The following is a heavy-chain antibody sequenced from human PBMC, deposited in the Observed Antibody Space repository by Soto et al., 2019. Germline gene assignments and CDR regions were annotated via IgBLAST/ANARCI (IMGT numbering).Heavy chain of an antibody. CDR3: AREDYYYYYGMDV. CDR1: GGSISSSK. V-gene: IGHV4-59*01. J-gene: IGHJ6*02. CDR2: IYYSGST. Sequence: SETLSLTCTVSGGSISSSKGWSWIRQPPGKGLEWIGYIYYSGSTNYNPSLKSRVTISVDTSKNQFSLKLSSVTAADTAVYYCAREDYYYYYGMDVWGQGTTVTVSS.